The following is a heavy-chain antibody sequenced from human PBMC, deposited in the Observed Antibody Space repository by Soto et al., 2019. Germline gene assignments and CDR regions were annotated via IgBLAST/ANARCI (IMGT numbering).Heavy chain of an antibody. CDR1: GYIFTDHL. CDR3: ARGAQGFFPVSGIYFYFDH. V-gene: IGHV1-2*02. J-gene: IGHJ4*02. Sequence: ASVKVSCKTSGYIFTDHLIHWVRQSPGQGLQWVGWVHPDSGGTNVAQAFQDRVTMTADTSITTAYMDLARLRPDDTAIFYCARGAQGFFPVSGIYFYFDHWGQGTQVTVSS. D-gene: IGHD3-22*01. CDR2: VHPDSGGT.